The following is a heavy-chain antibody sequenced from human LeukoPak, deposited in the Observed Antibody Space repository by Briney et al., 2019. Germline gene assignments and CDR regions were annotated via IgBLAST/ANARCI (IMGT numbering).Heavy chain of an antibody. CDR3: AKPFIAVAGSYDY. V-gene: IGHV3-30*02. J-gene: IGHJ4*02. D-gene: IGHD6-13*01. Sequence: GGSLRLSCAASGFTFSSYAMSWVRQAPGKGLEWVAFIRYDESNKYYADSVKGRFTISRDNSKNTLYLQMNSLRAEDTAVYYCAKPFIAVAGSYDYWGQGTLVTVSS. CDR1: GFTFSSYA. CDR2: IRYDESNK.